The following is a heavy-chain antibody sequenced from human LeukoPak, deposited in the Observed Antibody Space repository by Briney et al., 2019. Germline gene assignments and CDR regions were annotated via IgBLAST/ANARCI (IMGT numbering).Heavy chain of an antibody. CDR3: ARGYSSGWYTAEYFQH. V-gene: IGHV1-46*01. D-gene: IGHD6-19*01. Sequence: ASVKVSCKASGYTFTSYYMHWVRQAPGQGLEWMGIINPSGGSTSYAQKFQGRVTMTRDTSTSTVYMELSSLRSEDTSLYYCARGYSSGWYTAEYFQHWGQGTLVTVSS. CDR2: INPSGGST. CDR1: GYTFTSYY. J-gene: IGHJ1*01.